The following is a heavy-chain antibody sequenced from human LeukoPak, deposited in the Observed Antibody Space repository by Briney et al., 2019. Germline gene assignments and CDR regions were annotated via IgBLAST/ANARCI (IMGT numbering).Heavy chain of an antibody. CDR1: GFTFSSYG. Sequence: GGSLRLSCAASGFTFSSYGMHWVRQAPGKGLEWVAVISYDGSNKYYADSVKGRFTISRDNSKNTLYLQMNSLRAEDTAVYYCARGEPTRPAPFDFWGQGTLVTVSS. J-gene: IGHJ4*02. V-gene: IGHV3-30*03. CDR2: ISYDGSNK. CDR3: ARGEPTRPAPFDF. D-gene: IGHD6-6*01.